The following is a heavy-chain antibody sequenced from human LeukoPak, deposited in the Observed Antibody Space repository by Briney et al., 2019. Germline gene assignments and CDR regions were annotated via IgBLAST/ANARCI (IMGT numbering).Heavy chain of an antibody. V-gene: IGHV1-18*01. CDR3: ARDLDGNTAMDLFDY. D-gene: IGHD5-18*01. CDR1: GYTFTSYG. Sequence: ASVKVSCKASGYTFTSYGISWVRQAPGQGLEWMGWISAYNGNTNYAQKLQGRVTMTTDTSTSTAYMELRSLRSDDTAVYYCARDLDGNTAMDLFDYWGQGTLVTVSS. J-gene: IGHJ4*02. CDR2: ISAYNGNT.